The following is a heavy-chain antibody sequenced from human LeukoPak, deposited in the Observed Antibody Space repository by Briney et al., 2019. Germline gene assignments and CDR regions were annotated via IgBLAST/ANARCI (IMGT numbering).Heavy chain of an antibody. V-gene: IGHV3-23*01. CDR3: AKDDKTFVTGTTSTFDY. CDR1: RFTFNSYG. CDR2: ISETGDSK. Sequence: PGGSLRLSCAASRFTFNSYGMSWVRQAPGKGLEWVSSISETGDSKYYADSVQGRFTISRDNSKNTLYLQMNSLRAEDTAVYYCAKDDKTFVTGTTSTFDYWGQGTLVTVSS. D-gene: IGHD1-7*01. J-gene: IGHJ4*02.